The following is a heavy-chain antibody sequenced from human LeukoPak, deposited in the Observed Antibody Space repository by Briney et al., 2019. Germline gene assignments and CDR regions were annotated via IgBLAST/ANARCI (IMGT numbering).Heavy chain of an antibody. Sequence: GASVKVSCKASGYTFTSYGISWVRQAPGQGLEWMGWISAYNGNTNCAQKLQGRVTMTTDTSTSTAYMELRSLRSDDTAVYYCAGEFLGAAMANIDYWGQGTLVTVSS. V-gene: IGHV1-18*01. CDR2: ISAYNGNT. CDR3: AGEFLGAAMANIDY. J-gene: IGHJ4*02. D-gene: IGHD5-18*01. CDR1: GYTFTSYG.